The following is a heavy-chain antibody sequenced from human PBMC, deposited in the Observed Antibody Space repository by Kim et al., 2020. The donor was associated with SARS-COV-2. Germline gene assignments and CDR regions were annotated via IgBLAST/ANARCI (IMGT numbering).Heavy chain of an antibody. CDR2: INAYNGNT. V-gene: IGHV1-3*01. CDR3: ATGGVRGVLVLPFDF. Sequence: ASVKVSCKASGYKSTLYATHWVRQAPGERLEWMGWINAYNGNTKYSENFQGRVTIRRDTSASTAYLELRSLRSSDTAVYYCATGGVRGVLVLPFDFWGQGTQVIVSS. D-gene: IGHD3-10*01. J-gene: IGHJ4*02. CDR1: GYKSTLYA.